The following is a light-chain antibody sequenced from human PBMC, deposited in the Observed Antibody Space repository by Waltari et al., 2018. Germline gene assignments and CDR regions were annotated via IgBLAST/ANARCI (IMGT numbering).Light chain of an antibody. CDR3: QQSYSTPRT. CDR2: GAS. J-gene: IGKJ2*01. CDR1: QSVSSGY. Sequence: EVVLTQSPGTLSLSPGERATLSCRASQSVSSGYLDWYQQKPAQAPRLLIYGASSRATGIPDRFSGSGSGIDFNLTISRLESEDFAMYYCQQSYSTPRTFGQGTKLEIK. V-gene: IGKV3-20*01.